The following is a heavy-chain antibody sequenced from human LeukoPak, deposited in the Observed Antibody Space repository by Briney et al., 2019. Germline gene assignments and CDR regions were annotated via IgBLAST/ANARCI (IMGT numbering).Heavy chain of an antibody. J-gene: IGHJ4*02. CDR1: GGTFSSYS. Sequence: ASVKVSCKASGGTFSSYSITWVRQAPGQGLEWMGGIIPIFGTPNYAQKFQGRVTITADYSTNTAYMELSNLPSDDTAVYYRAKGLAMAGSSPFDYWGQGTLVTVSS. D-gene: IGHD6-19*01. CDR2: IIPIFGTP. V-gene: IGHV1-69*13. CDR3: AKGLAMAGSSPFDY.